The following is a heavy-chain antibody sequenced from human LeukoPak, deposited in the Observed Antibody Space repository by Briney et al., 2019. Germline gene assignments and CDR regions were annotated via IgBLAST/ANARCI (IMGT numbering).Heavy chain of an antibody. Sequence: ASVKGSCKASGYTFTSYYMHWVRQAPGQGLEWMGIINPSGGSTSYAQKFQGRVTMTRDTSTTTVYMELSSLRSEDTAVYYCARETGDHLDYWGQGTLVTISS. V-gene: IGHV1-46*01. CDR2: INPSGGST. D-gene: IGHD4-17*01. J-gene: IGHJ4*02. CDR3: ARETGDHLDY. CDR1: GYTFTSYY.